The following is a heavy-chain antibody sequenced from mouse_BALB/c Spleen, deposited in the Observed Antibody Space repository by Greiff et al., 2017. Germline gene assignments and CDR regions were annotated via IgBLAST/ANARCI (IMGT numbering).Heavy chain of an antibody. CDR3: ARWKILSGTGYAMDY. D-gene: IGHD3-3*01. J-gene: IGHJ4*01. CDR1: GYTFTSYV. Sequence: VQLQQSGPELVKPGASVKMSCKASGYTFTSYVMHWVKQKPGQGLEWIGYINPYNDGTKYNEKFKGKATLTSDKSSSTAYMELSSLTSEDSAVYYCARWKILSGTGYAMDYWGQGTSVTVSS. CDR2: INPYNDGT. V-gene: IGHV1-14*01.